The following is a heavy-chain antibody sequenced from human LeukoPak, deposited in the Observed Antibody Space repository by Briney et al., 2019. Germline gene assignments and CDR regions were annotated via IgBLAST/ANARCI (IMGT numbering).Heavy chain of an antibody. J-gene: IGHJ4*02. Sequence: SETLSLTCAVYGGSFSGYYWSWIRQPPGKGLEWIGEINHSGSTNYNPSLKSRVTISVDTSKNQFSLKLSSVTAADTAVYYCALYDYVWGSYRTGDYWGQGTLVTVSS. CDR1: GGSFSGYY. V-gene: IGHV4-34*01. CDR3: ALYDYVWGSYRTGDY. CDR2: INHSGST. D-gene: IGHD3-16*02.